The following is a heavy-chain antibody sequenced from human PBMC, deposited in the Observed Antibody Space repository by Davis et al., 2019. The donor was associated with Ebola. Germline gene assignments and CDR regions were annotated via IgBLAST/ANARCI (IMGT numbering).Heavy chain of an antibody. Sequence: PSETLSLTCTVSGGSMHSYYWSWIRQPPGKGLEWIGYIYYSGSTNYNPSLKSRVTISVDTSKNQFSLKLSSVTAADTAVYYCASLPGDYVFWGQGTLVTVSS. D-gene: IGHD4-17*01. J-gene: IGHJ4*02. CDR3: ASLPGDYVF. CDR1: GGSMHSYY. V-gene: IGHV4-59*01. CDR2: IYYSGST.